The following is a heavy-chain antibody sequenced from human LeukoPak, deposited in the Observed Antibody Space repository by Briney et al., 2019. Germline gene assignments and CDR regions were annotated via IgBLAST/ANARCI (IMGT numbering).Heavy chain of an antibody. CDR2: ISSSGSTI. Sequence: GGSLRLSCAASGFTFSSYEMNWVRQAPGKGLEWVSYISSSGSTIYYADSVKGRFTISRDNAKNSLYLQMNSLRAEDTAVYYCARDFSAGYSSGFDAFDIWGQGTMVTVSS. CDR1: GFTFSSYE. V-gene: IGHV3-48*03. CDR3: ARDFSAGYSSGFDAFDI. D-gene: IGHD6-19*01. J-gene: IGHJ3*02.